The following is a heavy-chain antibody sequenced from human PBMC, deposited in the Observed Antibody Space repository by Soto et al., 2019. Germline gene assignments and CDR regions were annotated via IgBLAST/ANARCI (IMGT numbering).Heavy chain of an antibody. V-gene: IGHV1-18*01. CDR2: ISAYNGNT. D-gene: IGHD6-25*01. CDR3: AREDPPGLN. Sequence: QVQLVQSGAEVKKPGASVKVSCKASGYTFTSYGISWVRQAPGHGLEWMGWISAYNGNTNYAQKPQGRVTITTDTSTGAAYLELWRRCSEGTAVYYCAREDPPGLNWGQGTLVTVSS. J-gene: IGHJ4*02. CDR1: GYTFTSYG.